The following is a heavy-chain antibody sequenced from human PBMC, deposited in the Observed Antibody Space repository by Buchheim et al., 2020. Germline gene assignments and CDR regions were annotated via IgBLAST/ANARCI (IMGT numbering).Heavy chain of an antibody. D-gene: IGHD3-3*01. CDR2: VNPNSGNT. J-gene: IGHJ5*02. V-gene: IGHV1-8*01. Sequence: QVQLVQSGAEVKKPGASVKVSCKASGYTFTSFDTNWVRQAPGQGLEWMGWVNPNSGNTGYAQKFQGRVTMTRDTPISTAYMELSSLRSEDTAVYYCARCPARITIFGVVGTRPTWFDPWGQGTL. CDR1: GYTFTSFD. CDR3: ARCPARITIFGVVGTRPTWFDP.